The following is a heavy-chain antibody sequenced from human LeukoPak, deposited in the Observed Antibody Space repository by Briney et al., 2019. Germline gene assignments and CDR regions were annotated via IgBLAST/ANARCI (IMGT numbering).Heavy chain of an antibody. CDR1: GFTFSSYS. D-gene: IGHD3-3*01. CDR2: ISSSSSTI. V-gene: IGHV3-48*01. CDR3: ARAFGPYYYYMDV. Sequence: GGSLRLSCAASGFTFSSYSMNWVRQAPGKGLELVSYISSSSSTIYYADSVKGRFTISRDNAQNSLYLQMNSLRGEDTAVYYCARAFGPYYYYMDVWGKGTTVTVSS. J-gene: IGHJ6*03.